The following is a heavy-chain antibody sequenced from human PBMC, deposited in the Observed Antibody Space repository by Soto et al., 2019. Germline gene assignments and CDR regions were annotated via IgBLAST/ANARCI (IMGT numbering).Heavy chain of an antibody. CDR2: IYYSGST. Sequence: SETLSLTFTVSRGSISRGTHYWAGIRQPPGKGLEWIANIYYSGSTFYNPSLKSRVTISLDTSKNQFSLKLRSVTAADTAVYYCARHEAGWYFDSWGQGTLVTVSS. CDR3: ARHEAGWYFDS. D-gene: IGHD6-25*01. J-gene: IGHJ4*02. CDR1: RGSISRGTHY. V-gene: IGHV4-39*01.